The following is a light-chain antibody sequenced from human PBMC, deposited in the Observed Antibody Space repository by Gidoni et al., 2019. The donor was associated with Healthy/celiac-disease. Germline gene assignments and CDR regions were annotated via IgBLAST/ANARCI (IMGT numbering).Light chain of an antibody. CDR2: GKN. CDR3: NSRDSSGNHLV. Sequence: SSELTQAPAVSVALGQTCSSTCQGDSLRSYYASCYQQKPGQAPVLVIYGKNNRPSGIPDRFSGSSSGNTASLTITGAQAEDEADYYCNSRDSSGNHLVFGGGTKLTVL. V-gene: IGLV3-19*01. J-gene: IGLJ2*01. CDR1: SLRSYY.